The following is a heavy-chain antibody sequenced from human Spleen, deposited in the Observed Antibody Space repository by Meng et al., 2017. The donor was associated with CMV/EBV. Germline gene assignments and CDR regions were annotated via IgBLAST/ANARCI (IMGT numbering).Heavy chain of an antibody. CDR3: ASPSVAGFDY. D-gene: IGHD6-19*01. CDR2: IYPGDTDT. CDR1: GFSFTSYW. J-gene: IGHJ4*02. V-gene: IGHV5-51*01. Sequence: ISCKGSGFSFTSYWIGWVRQMPGKGLEWMGIIYPGDTDTKYSPSFQGQVTISADKSISTAYLQWRSLEASDTAMYYCASPSVAGFDYWGQGTLVTVSS.